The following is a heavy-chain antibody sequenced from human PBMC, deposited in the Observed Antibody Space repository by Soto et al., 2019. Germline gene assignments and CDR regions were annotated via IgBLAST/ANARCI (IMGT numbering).Heavy chain of an antibody. J-gene: IGHJ5*02. CDR1: GGSISSGGYY. Sequence: SETLSLTCTVSGGSISSGGYYWSWIRQHPGKGLEWIGYIYYSGSTYYNPSLKSRVTISVDTSKNQFSLKLSSVTAADTAVYYCARDLSRHYGDYVWFDPWGQGTLVTVS. V-gene: IGHV4-31*03. CDR2: IYYSGST. CDR3: ARDLSRHYGDYVWFDP. D-gene: IGHD4-17*01.